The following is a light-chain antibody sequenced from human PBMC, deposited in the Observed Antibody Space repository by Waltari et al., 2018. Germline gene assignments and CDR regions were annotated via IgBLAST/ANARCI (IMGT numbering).Light chain of an antibody. CDR2: GAS. V-gene: IGKV3-15*01. J-gene: IGKJ5*01. Sequence: EIVMTQSPATLSVSPGERATLSCRASQNVDSSFVAWYQQKPGQAPMLLIYGASTRATGIPARFSGSGSGTECTLTITSMQSEDFAVYYCQQYDNWPPITFGQGTRLEIK. CDR1: QNVDSS. CDR3: QQYDNWPPIT.